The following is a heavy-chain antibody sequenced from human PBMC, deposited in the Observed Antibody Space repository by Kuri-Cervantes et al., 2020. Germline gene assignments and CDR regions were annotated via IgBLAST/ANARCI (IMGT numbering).Heavy chain of an antibody. J-gene: IGHJ6*02. Sequence: SETLSLTCTVFGASISTNYWSWIRQPPGKGLEWIGYIYYSGSTYYNPSLKSRVTILVDTSKNQFSLKLSSVTAADTAVYYCARDSHGYGDVRDCYYYGMDVWGQGTTVTVSS. CDR3: ARDSHGYGDVRDCYYYGMDV. CDR2: IYYSGST. V-gene: IGHV4-30-4*08. CDR1: GASISTNY. D-gene: IGHD3-10*02.